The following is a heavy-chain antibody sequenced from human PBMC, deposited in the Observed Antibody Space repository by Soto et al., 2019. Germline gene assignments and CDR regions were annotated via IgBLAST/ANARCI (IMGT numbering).Heavy chain of an antibody. CDR2: IYPGDSDT. V-gene: IGHV5-51*01. J-gene: IGHJ6*02. D-gene: IGHD6-6*01. Sequence: GESLKISCKGSGYSFTSYWIGWVRQMPGKGLEWMGIIYPGDSDTRYSPSFQGQVTISADKSISTAYLQWSSLKASDTAMYYCASTSIAARRGMDVWGQGTTVTVSS. CDR3: ASTSIAARRGMDV. CDR1: GYSFTSYW.